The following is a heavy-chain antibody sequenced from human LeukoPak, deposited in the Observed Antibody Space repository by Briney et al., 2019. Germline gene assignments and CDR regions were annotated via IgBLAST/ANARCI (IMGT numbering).Heavy chain of an antibody. CDR3: AREATKLTHPYFDH. D-gene: IGHD1-1*01. CDR1: GGSITTHY. Sequence: PSETLSLTCNVSGGSITTHYWSWFRQPPGKGLEWIGYIYYTGSTNYNSALKSRVTVSIDTSKSQFSLRLNSVTTADTAVYYCAREATKLTHPYFDHWGQGILVTVSS. J-gene: IGHJ4*02. CDR2: IYYTGST. V-gene: IGHV4-59*11.